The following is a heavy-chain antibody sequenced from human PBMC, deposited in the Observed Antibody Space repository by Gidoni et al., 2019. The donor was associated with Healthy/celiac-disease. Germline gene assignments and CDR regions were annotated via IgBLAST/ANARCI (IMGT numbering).Heavy chain of an antibody. CDR3: AREPPYGDDAFDI. Sequence: QVQLQESGPGLGKPSETLSLTCTDSGGSISSYYWSWIRQPAGKGLEWIGRIYTSGSTNYNPSLKSRVTMSVDTSKNQFSLKLSSVTAADSAVYYCAREPPYGDDAFDIWGQGTMVTVSS. CDR2: IYTSGST. D-gene: IGHD4-17*01. J-gene: IGHJ3*02. CDR1: GGSISSYY. V-gene: IGHV4-4*07.